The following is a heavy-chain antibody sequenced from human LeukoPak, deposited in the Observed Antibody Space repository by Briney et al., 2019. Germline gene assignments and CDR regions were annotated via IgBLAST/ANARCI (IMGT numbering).Heavy chain of an antibody. Sequence: GGSLRLSCAASGFTFDDYAMHWVRQAPGKGLEWVAGISWISDSIGYADSVKGRFRISRDNAKNSLYLQMNSLRAEDTALYYCAKDDIRSVAAMGGYFAFWGQGALVTVSS. CDR2: ISWISDSI. CDR3: AKDDIRSVAAMGGYFAF. CDR1: GFTFDDYA. V-gene: IGHV3-9*01. J-gene: IGHJ4*02. D-gene: IGHD2-2*01.